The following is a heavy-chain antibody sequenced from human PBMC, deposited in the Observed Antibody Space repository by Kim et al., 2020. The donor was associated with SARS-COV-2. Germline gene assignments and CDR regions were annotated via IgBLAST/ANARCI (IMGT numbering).Heavy chain of an antibody. CDR2: INPSGGST. CDR1: GYTFTSYY. Sequence: ASVKVSCKASGYTFTSYYMHWVRQAPGQGLEWMGIINPSGGSTSYAQKFQGRVTMTRDTSTSTVYMELSSLRSEDTAVYYCAREGSSSSLYSFYYYYGMDVWGPGTTVTVSS. D-gene: IGHD6-13*01. J-gene: IGHJ6*02. V-gene: IGHV1-46*01. CDR3: AREGSSSSLYSFYYYYGMDV.